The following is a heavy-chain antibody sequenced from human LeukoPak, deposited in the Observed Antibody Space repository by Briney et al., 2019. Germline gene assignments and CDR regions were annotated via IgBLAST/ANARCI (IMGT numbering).Heavy chain of an antibody. CDR2: ISATDSRP. D-gene: IGHD2-21*01. J-gene: IGHJ3*01. V-gene: IGHV3-23*01. CDR1: GFTFSIYA. Sequence: GGSLRLSCAASGFTFSIYAMSWVRQAPGKGLEWVSAISATDSRPYYADSVKGRFTVSRDNAKNTLYLQMNSLRAEDTAVYYCARDRGGDDAFDFWGQGTMVTVSS. CDR3: ARDRGGDDAFDF.